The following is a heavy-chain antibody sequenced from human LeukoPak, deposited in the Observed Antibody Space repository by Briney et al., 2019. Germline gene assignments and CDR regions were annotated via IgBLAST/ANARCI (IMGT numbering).Heavy chain of an antibody. V-gene: IGHV3-53*01. Sequence: GGSLRLSCAVSGFIVSSDYMSWVRQAPGKGLEWVSTIYSGGSTYYADSVKGRFTISRDNSKNTLYLQMNSLRAEDTAVYYCARVPSDYGGNTPFPFDYWGQGTLVTVSS. D-gene: IGHD4-17*01. CDR3: ARVPSDYGGNTPFPFDY. J-gene: IGHJ4*02. CDR1: GFIVSSDY. CDR2: IYSGGST.